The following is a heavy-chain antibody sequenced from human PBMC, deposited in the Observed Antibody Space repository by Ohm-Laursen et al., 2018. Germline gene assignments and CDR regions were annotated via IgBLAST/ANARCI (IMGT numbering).Heavy chain of an antibody. CDR3: VRHDSTGYYYY. Sequence: SLRLSCTASGFTFSDYYMTWVRQAPGKGLEWVSSISSSSSYIYYADSVKGRFTISRDNAKNSLYLQMNSLRAEDTAVYYCVRHDSTGYYYYWGQGTLVTVSS. CDR1: GFTFSDYY. CDR2: ISSSSSYI. J-gene: IGHJ4*02. V-gene: IGHV3-21*01. D-gene: IGHD3-22*01.